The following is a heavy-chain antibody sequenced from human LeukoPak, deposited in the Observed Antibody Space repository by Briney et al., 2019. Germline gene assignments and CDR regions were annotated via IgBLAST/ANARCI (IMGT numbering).Heavy chain of an antibody. V-gene: IGHV3-74*01. CDR2: INSDGSST. D-gene: IGHD2-21*02. J-gene: IGHJ3*02. CDR3: ARDLVVTAPPRAFDI. Sequence: GGSLRLSCAASGFTFSSYWMHWVRQAPGKGLVWVSRINSDGSSTSYADSVKGRFTISRDNAKNTLYLQMNSLRAEDTAVYYCARDLVVTAPPRAFDIWGQGTMVTVSS. CDR1: GFTFSSYW.